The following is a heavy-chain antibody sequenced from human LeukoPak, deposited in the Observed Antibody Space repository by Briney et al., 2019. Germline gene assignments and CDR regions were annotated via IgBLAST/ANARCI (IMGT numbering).Heavy chain of an antibody. Sequence: GGSLRLPCAASGLTFSSYWMHWVRQAPGKGLVWVSRINSDGSSTIYADSVKGRFTISRDNAKNTVVLQMNSLSAEDTAVYYCATGGAQYYDYWGQGTVVTVSS. CDR2: INSDGSST. D-gene: IGHD3-16*01. CDR1: GLTFSSYW. CDR3: ATGGAQYYDY. V-gene: IGHV3-74*01. J-gene: IGHJ4*02.